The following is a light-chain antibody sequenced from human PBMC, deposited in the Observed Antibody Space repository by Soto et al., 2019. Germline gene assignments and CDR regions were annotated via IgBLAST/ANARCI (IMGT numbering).Light chain of an antibody. V-gene: IGLV1-40*01. CDR3: QSFDSSLSGRV. J-gene: IGLJ3*02. CDR1: SSNIGAGFD. CDR2: GNT. Sequence: QSALTQLPSVSGAPGQRVTISCTGSSSNIGAGFDVHWYQQIPGTAPKLLIYGNTNRPSGVPDRFSVSKSGTSASLAITGLQAEDEADYYCQSFDSSLSGRVFGGGTKLTVL.